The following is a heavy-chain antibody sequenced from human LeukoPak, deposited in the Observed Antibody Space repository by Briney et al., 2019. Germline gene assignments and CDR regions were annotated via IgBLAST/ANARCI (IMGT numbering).Heavy chain of an antibody. CDR1: GFSFSGHW. V-gene: IGHV3-74*01. D-gene: IGHD6-6*01. Sequence: GGSLRLSCTASGFSFSGHWMHWARQLPGKGLVWVSRISPTGSTTSYADSVKGRFTVSRDNAKNTLYLQVNNLRAEDTTVYYCARGPNSNWSGLDFWGQGTLLTVSS. J-gene: IGHJ4*02. CDR2: ISPTGSTT. CDR3: ARGPNSNWSGLDF.